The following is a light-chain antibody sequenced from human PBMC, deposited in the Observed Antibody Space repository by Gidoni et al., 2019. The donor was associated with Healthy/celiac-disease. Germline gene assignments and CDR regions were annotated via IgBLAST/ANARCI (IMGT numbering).Light chain of an antibody. CDR1: QSVSSSY. J-gene: IGKJ1*01. CDR3: QQYGSSPRT. CDR2: VAS. Sequence: EIVWTQSPGTLSLSPGERATLSCRASQSVSSSYLAWYQQKPGKAPRLLIYVASSRAAGIPDRCCGSGSATDFTLTLSSLEPADFAVYYCQQYGSSPRTFGQXTKVEIK. V-gene: IGKV3-20*01.